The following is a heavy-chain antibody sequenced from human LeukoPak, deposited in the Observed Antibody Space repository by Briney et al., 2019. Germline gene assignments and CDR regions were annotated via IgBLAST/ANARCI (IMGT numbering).Heavy chain of an antibody. CDR2: IIPIFGTA. J-gene: IGHJ6*03. CDR3: PRGLQPGAIRGRYYYMDV. D-gene: IGHD2-2*01. Sequence: SVKVSCKASGGTFSSYAISWVRQAPGQGLEWMGGIIPIFGTANYAQKFQGRVTITADESTSTAYMELSSLRSEDTAVYYFPRGLQPGAIRGRYYYMDVWGKGTTVTVSS. CDR1: GGTFSSYA. V-gene: IGHV1-69*13.